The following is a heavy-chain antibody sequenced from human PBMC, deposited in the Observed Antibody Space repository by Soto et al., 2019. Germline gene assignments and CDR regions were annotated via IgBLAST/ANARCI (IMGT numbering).Heavy chain of an antibody. CDR2: LSGSGGTT. Sequence: GGSLRLSCAASGFTFSSYAMSWVRQAPGKGLEWVSALSGSGGTTYYADSVKGRFTISRDNSKNTLYLQMNSLRAEDTAVYYCAKKDIHSYYYDSRGYFPLFAFDTWGQGTMVTVSS. D-gene: IGHD3-22*01. J-gene: IGHJ3*02. CDR3: AKKDIHSYYYDSRGYFPLFAFDT. CDR1: GFTFSSYA. V-gene: IGHV3-23*01.